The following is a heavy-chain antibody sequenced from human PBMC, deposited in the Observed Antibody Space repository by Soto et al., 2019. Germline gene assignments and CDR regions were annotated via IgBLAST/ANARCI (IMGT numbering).Heavy chain of an antibody. V-gene: IGHV4-59*01. D-gene: IGHD2-2*01. Sequence: ETLSLTCIVSGDSISSYYWSWIRQPPGKGLEWIGYIHYSGNTYYNSSLKSRVTISLDTSKNQFSLKLRSVTAADTAVYYCARDQLGYCSTTTCYNGLDPWGQGTLVTVS. CDR1: GDSISSYY. CDR2: IHYSGNT. CDR3: ARDQLGYCSTTTCYNGLDP. J-gene: IGHJ5*02.